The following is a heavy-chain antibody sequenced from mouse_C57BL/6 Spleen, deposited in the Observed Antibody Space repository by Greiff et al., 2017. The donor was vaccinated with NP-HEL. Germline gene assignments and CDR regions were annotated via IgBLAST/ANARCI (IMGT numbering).Heavy chain of an antibody. CDR3: AKGLYYGRNDY. J-gene: IGHJ2*01. Sequence: EVQLQQSGPELVKPGASVKISCKASGYTFTDYYMNWVKQSHGKSLEWIGDINPNNGGTSYNQKFKGKATLTVDKSSSTAYMELRSLTSEDSAVYYCAKGLYYGRNDYWGQGTTLTVSS. D-gene: IGHD1-1*01. V-gene: IGHV1-26*01. CDR1: GYTFTDYY. CDR2: INPNNGGT.